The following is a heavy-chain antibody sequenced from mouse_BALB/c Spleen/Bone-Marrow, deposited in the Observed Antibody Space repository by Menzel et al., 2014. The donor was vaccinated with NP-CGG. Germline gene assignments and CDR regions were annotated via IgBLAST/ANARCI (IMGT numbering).Heavy chain of an antibody. Sequence: VQLQQSGPQLVRPGASVKISCKASGYSISSYWMHWVKQRPGQGLEWIGMIDPSDSETSLNQKFKDKATLTVDKSSSTAYMQLNSPTSEDSEVYYCAPHYYGYAWFAYWGQGTLVTVSA. CDR1: GYSISSYW. CDR3: APHYYGYAWFAY. J-gene: IGHJ3*01. D-gene: IGHD1-2*01. CDR2: IDPSDSET. V-gene: IGHV1-74*01.